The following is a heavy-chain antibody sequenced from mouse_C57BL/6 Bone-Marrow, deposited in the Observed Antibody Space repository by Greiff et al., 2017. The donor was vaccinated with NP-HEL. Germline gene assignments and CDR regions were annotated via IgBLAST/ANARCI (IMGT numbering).Heavy chain of an antibody. CDR2: IWSGGST. V-gene: IGHV2-2*01. Sequence: QVQLQQSGPGLVQPSQCLSITCTVSGFSLTSYGVHWVRQSPGKGLEWLGVIWSGGSTDYNAAFISRLSISKDNSKSQVFYKRNSLQADDTAIYYCARSLLFRDYFDYWGQGTTLTVSS. D-gene: IGHD1-1*01. CDR3: ARSLLFRDYFDY. J-gene: IGHJ2*01. CDR1: GFSLTSYG.